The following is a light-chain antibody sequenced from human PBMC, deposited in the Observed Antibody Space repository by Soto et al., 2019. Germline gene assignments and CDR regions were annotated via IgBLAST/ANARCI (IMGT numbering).Light chain of an antibody. Sequence: DIPLTQSPSSLSASVGDRVTITCRASQGIRNDLDWYQQKPGKAPKRLIHAASSLQSGVPSRFSGSGSGTEFTLTISSLQSEDFATYSCLQYNTYPFTFGPGTKVDIK. J-gene: IGKJ3*01. CDR2: AAS. V-gene: IGKV1-17*01. CDR1: QGIRND. CDR3: LQYNTYPFT.